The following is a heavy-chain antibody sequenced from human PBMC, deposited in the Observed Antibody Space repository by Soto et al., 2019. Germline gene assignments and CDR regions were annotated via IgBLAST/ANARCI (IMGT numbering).Heavy chain of an antibody. CDR2: IYSSGST. Sequence: SETLSLTCTVSGGSISNYYWNWIRQSPGKGLVWIGYIYSSGSTHYNPSLQNRVTISIDTSKNQVSLKVNSVTAADTAVYYCARDHPHSYGVYDFDYWGQGTPVTVSS. V-gene: IGHV4-59*01. CDR1: GGSISNYY. D-gene: IGHD5-18*01. CDR3: ARDHPHSYGVYDFDY. J-gene: IGHJ4*02.